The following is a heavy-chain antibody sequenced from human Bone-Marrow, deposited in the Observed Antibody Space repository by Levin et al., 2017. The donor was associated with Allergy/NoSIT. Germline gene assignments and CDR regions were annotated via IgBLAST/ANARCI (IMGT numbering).Heavy chain of an antibody. D-gene: IGHD1-7*01. Sequence: GGSLRLSCTASGFTFGDYAMSWVRQAPGKGLEWVGFIRSKAYGGTTEYAASVKGRFTISRDDSKSIAYLQMNSLKTEDTAVYYCTRELGDNWNSYLGKYYYYGMDVWGQGTTVTVSS. CDR2: IRSKAYGGTT. CDR3: TRELGDNWNSYLGKYYYYGMDV. CDR1: GFTFGDYA. V-gene: IGHV3-49*04. J-gene: IGHJ6*02.